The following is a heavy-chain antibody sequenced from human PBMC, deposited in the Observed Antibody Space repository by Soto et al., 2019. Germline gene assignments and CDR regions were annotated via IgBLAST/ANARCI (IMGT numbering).Heavy chain of an antibody. V-gene: IGHV3-74*01. Sequence: GGSLRLSCAASGFTFSSYWMHWVRQVSGKGLVWVSRINTDGSSTHYADSVKGRFTMSRDNAKNTVYLQMNSLRAEDTAVYYCVRSFLDWGQGTLVTVSS. CDR3: VRSFLD. CDR1: GFTFSSYW. CDR2: INTDGSST. J-gene: IGHJ4*02.